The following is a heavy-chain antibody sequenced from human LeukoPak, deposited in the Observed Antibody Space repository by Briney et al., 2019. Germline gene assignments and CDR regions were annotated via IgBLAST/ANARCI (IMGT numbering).Heavy chain of an antibody. D-gene: IGHD3-3*01. CDR2: ISGSGGST. J-gene: IGHJ6*03. Sequence: GRSLRLSCAASLYTSSIYTMIWVRQAPGKGLEGVSGISGSGGSTYYADSVKGRFTISRDNSKNTLYPQMNSLRAETTAVYYCAKGLEYMDVWGKGTTVTVSS. CDR1: LYTSSIYT. V-gene: IGHV3-23*01. CDR3: AKGLEYMDV.